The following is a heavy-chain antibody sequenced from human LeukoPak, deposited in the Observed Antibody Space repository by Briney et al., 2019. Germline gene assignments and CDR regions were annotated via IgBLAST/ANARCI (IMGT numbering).Heavy chain of an antibody. J-gene: IGHJ4*02. Sequence: GRSLRLSCAASGFTFSSYAMSWVRQAPGKGLEWFSVISGSGGSTYYADSVKGRFAISRDNSKNTLHLQMNSLRAEDTAVYYCAKGRSGGDLRYFDYWGQGTLVTVSS. CDR2: ISGSGGST. CDR1: GFTFSSYA. V-gene: IGHV3-23*01. D-gene: IGHD2-21*01. CDR3: AKGRSGGDLRYFDY.